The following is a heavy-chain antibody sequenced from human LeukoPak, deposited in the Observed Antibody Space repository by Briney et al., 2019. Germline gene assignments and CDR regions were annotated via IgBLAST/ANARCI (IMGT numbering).Heavy chain of an antibody. CDR2: IKEDGSEQ. Sequence: GGSLRLSCTASGFPFSNYWMSWVRQAPEKGLEWVANIKEDGSEQYYVDSVKGRFTISRDNSKNSLYLQMNSLRTEDTALYYCARAYDQQLGLLGYWGQGTLVTVSS. CDR1: GFPFSNYW. V-gene: IGHV3-7*03. CDR3: ARAYDQQLGLLGY. J-gene: IGHJ4*02. D-gene: IGHD6-13*01.